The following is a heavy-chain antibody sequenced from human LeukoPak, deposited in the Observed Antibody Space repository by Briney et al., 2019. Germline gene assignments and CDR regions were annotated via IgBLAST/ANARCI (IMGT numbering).Heavy chain of an antibody. D-gene: IGHD6-13*01. Sequence: GGSLRLSCAASGFTFSSYSMNWVRQAPGKGLEWVSSISSSSSYIYYADSVKGRFTISRDNAKNSLYLQMNSLRAEDTAVYYCARDIAAADKFFDYWGQGTLVTVSS. CDR3: ARDIAAADKFFDY. CDR2: ISSSSSYI. J-gene: IGHJ4*02. V-gene: IGHV3-21*01. CDR1: GFTFSSYS.